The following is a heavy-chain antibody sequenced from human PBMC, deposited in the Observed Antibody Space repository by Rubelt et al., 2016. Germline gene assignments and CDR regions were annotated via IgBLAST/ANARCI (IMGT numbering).Heavy chain of an antibody. CDR2: ISAYDGHK. CDR3: ARDPTTRFTSTGWFDP. D-gene: IGHD5-12*01. V-gene: IGHV1-18*01. Sequence: QVQLVPSGAEVKKPGASVKVSCKASGYTFTSYGISWVRQAPGQGLAWMGWISAYDGHKNYAQKRQGRVTMTTDPSTSTAYMELRSLRSDDTAVYYCARDPTTRFTSTGWFDPWGQGTLVTVSS. J-gene: IGHJ5*02. CDR1: GYTFTSYG.